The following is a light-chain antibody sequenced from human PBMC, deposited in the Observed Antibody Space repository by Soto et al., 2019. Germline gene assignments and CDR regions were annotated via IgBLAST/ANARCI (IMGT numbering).Light chain of an antibody. CDR3: QQYNNWPLA. Sequence: EIVVTQSPATLSVSPGERATLSCRASQSVTTNLAWYQQKPGQAPRLLIYGASARATGIPARFSGSGSGTEFTLTVSSLQSEDFAVYCCQQYNNWPLAFGQGTKLEIK. V-gene: IGKV3-15*01. CDR1: QSVTTN. J-gene: IGKJ2*01. CDR2: GAS.